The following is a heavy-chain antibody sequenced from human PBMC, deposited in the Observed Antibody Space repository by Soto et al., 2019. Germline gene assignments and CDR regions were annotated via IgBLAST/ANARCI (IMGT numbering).Heavy chain of an antibody. Sequence: SETLSLTCTVSGGSISSSSYYWGWIRQPPGKGLEWIGSIYYSGSTYYNPSLKSRVTISVDTSKNQFSLKLSSVTAADTAVYYCARHNGDPYSSSWYVDYWGQGTLVTVSS. J-gene: IGHJ4*02. CDR2: IYYSGST. V-gene: IGHV4-39*01. CDR3: ARHNGDPYSSSWYVDY. D-gene: IGHD6-13*01. CDR1: GGSISSSSYY.